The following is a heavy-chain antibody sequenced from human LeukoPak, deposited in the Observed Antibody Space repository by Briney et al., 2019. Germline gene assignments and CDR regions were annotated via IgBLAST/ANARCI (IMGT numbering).Heavy chain of an antibody. Sequence: ASVKVSCKASGYTFTNFDINWVRQAPGQGLEWMGLVKPSTDKSGSAHKFQSRLTMTTNTSISTAYIELSSLKSEDTAVYYCARGRLVRGDYLDYWGQGALVTVSS. V-gene: IGHV1-8*01. J-gene: IGHJ4*02. CDR1: GYTFTNFD. CDR3: ARGRLVRGDYLDY. CDR2: VKPSTDKS. D-gene: IGHD3-10*01.